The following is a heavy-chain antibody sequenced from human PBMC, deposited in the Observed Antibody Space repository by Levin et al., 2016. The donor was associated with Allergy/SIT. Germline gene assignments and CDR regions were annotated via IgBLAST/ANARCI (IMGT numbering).Heavy chain of an antibody. CDR1: GGSISSYY. J-gene: IGHJ5*02. CDR3: ARLRRTRIAVDIPVGFDP. CDR2: IYYSGST. Sequence: SETLSLTCTVSGGSISSYYWSWIRQPPGKGLEWIGYIYYSGSTNYNPSLKSRVTISVDTSKNQFSLKLSSVTAADTAVYYCARLRRTRIAVDIPVGFDPWGQGTLVTVSS. D-gene: IGHD6-19*01. V-gene: IGHV4-59*08.